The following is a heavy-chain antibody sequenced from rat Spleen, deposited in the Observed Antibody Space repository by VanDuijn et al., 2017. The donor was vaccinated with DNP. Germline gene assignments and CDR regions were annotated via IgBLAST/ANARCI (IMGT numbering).Heavy chain of an antibody. CDR1: GFTFSNYY. CDR2: ISTSGSRT. V-gene: IGHV5-25*01. D-gene: IGHD1-6*01. CDR3: ARHGGMYTTDPLDY. J-gene: IGHJ2*01. Sequence: EVQLVESGGGLVQPGRSLKLSCAASGFTFSNYYMAWVRQAPKKGLEWVATISTSGSRTYYPDSVKGRFTISRDNAKSSLYLQMNSLKSEDTATYYCARHGGMYTTDPLDYWGQGVMVTVSS.